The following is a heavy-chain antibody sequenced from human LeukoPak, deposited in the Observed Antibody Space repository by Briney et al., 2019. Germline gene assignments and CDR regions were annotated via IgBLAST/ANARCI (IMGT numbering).Heavy chain of an antibody. CDR1: GGSISSGGFS. CDR3: ARGDGLPFDY. V-gene: IGHV4-30-2*01. D-gene: IGHD5-24*01. Sequence: PSQTLSLTCAVSGGSISSGGFSWSWIRQPPGKGLEWIGYIYHSGSTYYNPCLKSRVTISVDRSKNQFSLKLSSVTAADTAVYYCARGDGLPFDYWGQGTLVTVSS. CDR2: IYHSGST. J-gene: IGHJ4*02.